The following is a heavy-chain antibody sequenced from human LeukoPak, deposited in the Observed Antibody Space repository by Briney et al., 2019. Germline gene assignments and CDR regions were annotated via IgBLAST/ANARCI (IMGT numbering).Heavy chain of an antibody. D-gene: IGHD4-11*01. V-gene: IGHV3-20*01. Sequence: GGSLRLSCAASGFTFDDYGMSWVRQAPGKGLEWVADINRNGGNKGYVDSVKGRFTISRDNAKNSLYLQMNSLRAEDTALYHCARDVDYSNDGSNPLHYGMDVWGQGTTVTVSS. CDR3: ARDVDYSNDGSNPLHYGMDV. J-gene: IGHJ6*02. CDR2: INRNGGNK. CDR1: GFTFDDYG.